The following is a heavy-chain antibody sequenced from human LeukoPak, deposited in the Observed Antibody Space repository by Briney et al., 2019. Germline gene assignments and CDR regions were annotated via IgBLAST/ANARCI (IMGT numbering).Heavy chain of an antibody. D-gene: IGHD5-18*01. CDR3: AKRGPLDTAMGFDY. Sequence: LSLTCTVSGGSISSGDYYWSWVRQAPGKGLEWVSAISGSGGSTYYADSVKGRFTISRDNSKNTLYLQMNSLRAEDTAVYYCAKRGPLDTAMGFDYWGQGTLVTVSS. V-gene: IGHV3-23*01. CDR1: GGSISSGDYY. CDR2: ISGSGGST. J-gene: IGHJ4*02.